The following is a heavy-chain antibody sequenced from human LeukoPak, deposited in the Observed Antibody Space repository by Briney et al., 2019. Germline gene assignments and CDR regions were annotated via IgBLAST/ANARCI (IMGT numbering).Heavy chain of an antibody. V-gene: IGHV4-34*01. CDR3: ARGKWAAAGTFDY. CDR2: INHSGST. CDR1: GGSFSGYY. D-gene: IGHD6-13*01. J-gene: IGHJ4*02. Sequence: SETLSLTCAVYGGSFSGYYWSWIRQPPGKGLEWIGEINHSGSTNYNPSLKSRVTISVDTSKNQFSLKLSSVTAADTAVYYCARGKWAAAGTFDYWGQGTLVTVSS.